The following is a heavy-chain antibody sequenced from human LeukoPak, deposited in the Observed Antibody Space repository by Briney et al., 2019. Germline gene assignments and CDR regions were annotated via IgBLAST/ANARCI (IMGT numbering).Heavy chain of an antibody. Sequence: PGGSLRLSCEASGFTFSSYSLNWVRQAPGKGLEWVAYISSTSSFIYYGDAVKGRFTISRDNSKNTLYLQMNSLRAEDTALYYCAKGPYCSSSSCYTIGSFDFWGQGTLVTVSS. CDR2: ISSTSSFI. J-gene: IGHJ4*02. V-gene: IGHV3-48*01. CDR3: AKGPYCSSSSCYTIGSFDF. CDR1: GFTFSSYS. D-gene: IGHD2-2*02.